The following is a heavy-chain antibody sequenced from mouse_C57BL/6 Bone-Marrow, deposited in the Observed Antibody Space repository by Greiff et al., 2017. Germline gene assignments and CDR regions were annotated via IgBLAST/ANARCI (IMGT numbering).Heavy chain of an antibody. J-gene: IGHJ3*01. V-gene: IGHV1-54*01. CDR2: INPGSGGT. Sequence: VQLQQSGAELVRPGTSVKVSCKASGYAFTNYLIEWVKQRPGKGLEWIGVINPGSGGTNYNEKFKGKATLTADKSSSTAYMQLSSLTSEDSAVYFCARIYPWFAYWGQGTLVTVSA. CDR1: GYAFTNYL. CDR3: ARIYPWFAY. D-gene: IGHD2-3*01.